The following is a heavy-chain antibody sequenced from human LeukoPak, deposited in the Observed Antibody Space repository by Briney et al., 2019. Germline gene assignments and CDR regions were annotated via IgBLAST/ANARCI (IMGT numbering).Heavy chain of an antibody. Sequence: GSLRPPRATFGFPFSKARVSWVRQAPGKGLEWVGRIKSKTEGGTTDYAAPVKGRFTISRDDSKNTLYLQMNSLKTEDTAVYYCTTDDSRINYDFWSGQFDYWGQGTLVTVSS. CDR1: GFPFSKAR. CDR3: TTDDSRINYDFWSGQFDY. V-gene: IGHV3-15*01. D-gene: IGHD3-3*01. CDR2: IKSKTEGGTT. J-gene: IGHJ4*02.